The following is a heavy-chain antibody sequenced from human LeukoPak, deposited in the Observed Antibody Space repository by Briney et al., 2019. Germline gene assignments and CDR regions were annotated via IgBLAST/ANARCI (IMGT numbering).Heavy chain of an antibody. Sequence: PGGSLRLSCAASGFTFSSYAMTWVRQAPGKGLEWVSLINGGGGSTYYTDCVKGRFTVSRDNSKNTLYLQMSSLRAEDTAVYYCAKVAHGGDAFDIWGQGTMVTVSS. CDR2: INGGGGST. J-gene: IGHJ3*02. V-gene: IGHV3-23*01. CDR3: AKVAHGGDAFDI. CDR1: GFTFSSYA.